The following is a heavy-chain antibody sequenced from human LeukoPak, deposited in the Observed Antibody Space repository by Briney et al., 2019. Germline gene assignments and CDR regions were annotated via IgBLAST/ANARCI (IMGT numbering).Heavy chain of an antibody. D-gene: IGHD6-13*01. CDR1: GYTLSELS. Sequence: ASVKVSCKVPGYTLSELSMHWVRQGPGKGGGWMGGFDPEDGETICAQKFQGRVTMTEDTSTDTAYMELSSLRSEDTAVYYCGTAVPYSSWFDPWGPGTLVTVSS. CDR2: FDPEDGET. CDR3: GTAVPYSSWFDP. V-gene: IGHV1-24*01. J-gene: IGHJ5*02.